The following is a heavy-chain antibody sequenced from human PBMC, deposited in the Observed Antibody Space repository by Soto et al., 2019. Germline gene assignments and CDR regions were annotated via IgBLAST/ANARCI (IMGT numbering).Heavy chain of an antibody. CDR2: ISWNSASI. CDR1: GFTSDDYA. Sequence: EVQLEESGGGLVQPGRSLRLSCAASGFTSDDYAMHWVRQAPGKGLEWVSGISWNSASIGYADSVKGRFTISRDNAKNSLYLQMNSLRAEGTALYYCAKTLKEEGYYYYGLDVWGQGTTVTVSS. J-gene: IGHJ6*02. V-gene: IGHV3-9*02. CDR3: AKTLKEEGYYYYGLDV.